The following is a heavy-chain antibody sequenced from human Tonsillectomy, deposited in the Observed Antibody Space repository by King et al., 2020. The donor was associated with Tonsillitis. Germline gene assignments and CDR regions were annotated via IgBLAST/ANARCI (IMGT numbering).Heavy chain of an antibody. J-gene: IGHJ4*02. CDR3: ARGDYYDSSGLDY. Sequence: QLVQSGAEVKKPGASVKVSCKASGYTFTSYGISWVRQAPGQGLEWMXXXXXXXGXXNYPQKLQGRVTMTTDTSTRTAYMELRSLRSDDTAVYYCARGDYYDSSGLDYWGQGTLVTVSS. D-gene: IGHD3-22*01. CDR2: XXXXXGXX. CDR1: GYTFTSYG. V-gene: IGHV1-18*04.